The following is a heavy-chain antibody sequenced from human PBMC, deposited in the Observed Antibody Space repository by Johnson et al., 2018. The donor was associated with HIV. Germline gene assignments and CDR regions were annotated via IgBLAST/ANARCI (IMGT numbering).Heavy chain of an antibody. CDR1: GFTFRKYA. J-gene: IGHJ3*02. Sequence: QVQLVESGGGVVQPGRSLRLSCAASGFTFRKYAIHWVRQAPGQGLEWVAVMSSDGSTEYYADSVKGRFTISRDNSENTLYLQMNSLRIEDTAVYYCARPCTWNFYDAFDIWGQGTMVTVSS. CDR2: MSSDGSTE. CDR3: ARPCTWNFYDAFDI. D-gene: IGHD1-7*01. V-gene: IGHV3-30-3*01.